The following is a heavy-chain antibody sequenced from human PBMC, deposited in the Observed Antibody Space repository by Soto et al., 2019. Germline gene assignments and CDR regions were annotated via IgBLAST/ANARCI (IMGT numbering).Heavy chain of an antibody. CDR3: ARAAPAYYDLLTGYYVNYYYYGMDV. Sequence: SVKVSCKASGGTFSSYAISWVRQAPGQGLEWMGGIIPIFGTANYAQKFQGRVTITADESTSTAYMELSSLRSEDTAVYYCARAAPAYYDLLTGYYVNYYYYGMDVWGQGTTVTVSS. V-gene: IGHV1-69*13. CDR1: GGTFSSYA. D-gene: IGHD3-9*01. CDR2: IIPIFGTA. J-gene: IGHJ6*02.